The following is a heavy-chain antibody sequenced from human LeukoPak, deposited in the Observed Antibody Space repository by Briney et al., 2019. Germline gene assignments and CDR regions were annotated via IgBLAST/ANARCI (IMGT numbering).Heavy chain of an antibody. V-gene: IGHV3-48*01. D-gene: IGHD3-9*01. CDR3: ASLGPHVLRYFDWLLDDAFDI. Sequence: GGSLRLSCAASGFTFSSYSMNWVRQAPGKGLEWVSYISSSSSTIYYAESVKGRFTISRDNAKNSLYLQMNSLRAEDTAVYYCASLGPHVLRYFDWLLDDAFDIWGQGTMVTVSS. J-gene: IGHJ3*02. CDR1: GFTFSSYS. CDR2: ISSSSSTI.